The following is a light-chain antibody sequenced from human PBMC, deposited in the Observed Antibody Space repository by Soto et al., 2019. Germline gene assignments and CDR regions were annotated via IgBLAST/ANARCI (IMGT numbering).Light chain of an antibody. CDR3: QQSYSAPPIT. J-gene: IGKJ5*01. CDR2: AAS. Sequence: DIQMTQSPSTLSASVGDRVTITCRASQSISSYLSWYQQKPVKAPKLMXYAASSLQSGVPSRFSGGGSGTDFTLTISSLRPEDFANYYCQQSYSAPPITFGQGTRLEIK. CDR1: QSISSY. V-gene: IGKV1-39*01.